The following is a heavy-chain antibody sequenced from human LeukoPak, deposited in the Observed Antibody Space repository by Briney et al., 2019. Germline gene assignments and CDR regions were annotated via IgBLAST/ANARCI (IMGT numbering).Heavy chain of an antibody. D-gene: IGHD4-23*01. V-gene: IGHV3-23*01. J-gene: IGHJ6*02. CDR2: ISGSGGST. CDR1: GFTFSGYA. Sequence: PGGSLRLSCAASGFTFSGYAMSWVRQAPGKGLEWVSAISGSGGSTYYADSVKGRFTISRDNSKNTLYLQMNSLRAEDTAVYYCAKFTYTVVTPYYYYGMDVWGQGTTVTVSS. CDR3: AKFTYTVVTPYYYYGMDV.